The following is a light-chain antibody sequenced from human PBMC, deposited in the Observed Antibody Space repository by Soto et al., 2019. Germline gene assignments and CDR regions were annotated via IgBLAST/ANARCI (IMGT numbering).Light chain of an antibody. J-gene: IGKJ1*01. V-gene: IGKV1-27*01. CDR2: DAS. CDR1: QGISNF. CDR3: QKYNSAPRA. Sequence: DTQMTQSPSSLSASVGDRVTITCRASQGISNFLAWYQQKPGKVPKLLIYDASTLQSGVPSRFSGSGSGTDFTLTISSLQPEDVATYYCQKYNSAPRAFGQGTKVEIK.